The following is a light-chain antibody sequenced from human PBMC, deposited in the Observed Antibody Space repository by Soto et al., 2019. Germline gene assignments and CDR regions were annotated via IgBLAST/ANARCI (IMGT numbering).Light chain of an antibody. CDR3: QQCATSPLT. V-gene: IGKV3-20*01. J-gene: IGKJ1*01. Sequence: EIVLTQSPGTLSLSPGERATLSCRASQSVSNNYVAWYQQKRGQAPRLLIDDASRRATGIPDRFSGSGSGTDFTLTINRLELEDFAVYYCQQCATSPLTFGQGTRVDIK. CDR2: DAS. CDR1: QSVSNNY.